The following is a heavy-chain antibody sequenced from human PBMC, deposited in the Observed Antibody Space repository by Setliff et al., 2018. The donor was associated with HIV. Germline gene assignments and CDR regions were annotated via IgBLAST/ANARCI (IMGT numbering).Heavy chain of an antibody. CDR3: AKDRRHGDYYYHMDV. D-gene: IGHD2-21*02. CDR2: ISWNSGSI. J-gene: IGHJ6*03. Sequence: PGGSLRLSCAASGFTFDDYAMHWVRQAPGKGLKWVSGISWNSGSIDYADSVKGRFTSSRDNAKNSLYLQMNSQRAEDTALYYCAKDRRHGDYYYHMDVWGKGTTVTVSS. CDR1: GFTFDDYA. V-gene: IGHV3-9*01.